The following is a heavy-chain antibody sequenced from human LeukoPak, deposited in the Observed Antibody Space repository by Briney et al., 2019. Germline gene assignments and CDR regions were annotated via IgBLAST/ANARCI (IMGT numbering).Heavy chain of an antibody. V-gene: IGHV3-21*01. D-gene: IGHD4-17*01. Sequence: GGSLRLSCAASGFTFSSYSMNWVRQAPGKGLEWVSSISSSSSYIYYADSVKGRFTISRDNAKNSLYLQMNSLRAEDTAVYYCARERGDYGDYFDYWGQGTLVTVSS. J-gene: IGHJ4*02. CDR1: GFTFSSYS. CDR3: ARERGDYGDYFDY. CDR2: ISSSSSYI.